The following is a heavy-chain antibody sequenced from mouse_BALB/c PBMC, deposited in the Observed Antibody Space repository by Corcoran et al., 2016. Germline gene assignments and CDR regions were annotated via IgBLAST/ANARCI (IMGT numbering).Heavy chain of an antibody. J-gene: IGHJ2*01. CDR2: ISYDGTN. D-gene: IGHD1-2*01. CDR3: ATLLRPFDY. CDR1: GYSITSGYY. V-gene: IGHV3-6*02. Sequence: DVQLQESGPGLVKPSQSLSLTCSVTGYSITSGYYWNWIRHFPGNKLEWMGYISYDGTNNYNPSLKNRISITRDTSKNQFFLKLNSVTTEDTATYYCATLLRPFDYWGQGTTLTVSS.